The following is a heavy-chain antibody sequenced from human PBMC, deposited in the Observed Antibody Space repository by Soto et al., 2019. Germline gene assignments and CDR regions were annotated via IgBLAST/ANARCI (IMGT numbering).Heavy chain of an antibody. CDR2: IYPGDSDT. J-gene: IGHJ4*02. D-gene: IGHD6-19*01. CDR1: GYSFTNYW. CDR3: GRLFGSGWFLYYFAS. Sequence: GESLKISCKGSGYSFTNYWIGWVRQMPGKGLEWMGIIYPGDSDTRYSPSFQGQVTISADKSISTAYLQWSSLKASDTAMYYCGRLFGSGWFLYYFASGGRGPLVTVSS. V-gene: IGHV5-51*01.